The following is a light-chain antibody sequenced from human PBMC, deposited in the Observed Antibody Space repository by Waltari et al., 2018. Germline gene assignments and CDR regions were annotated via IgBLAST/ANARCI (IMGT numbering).Light chain of an antibody. J-gene: IGKJ3*01. CDR3: QHYYDNPFT. CDR2: AAS. Sequence: IQMTQSPSALSASVGDRVTISCRASQNIYSNLAWYQQTPGKAPKLLIYAASTLQSGIPSRFSGSGSGTDFTLTISSLQPEDSAAYYCQHYYDNPFTFGPWTKLDIK. CDR1: QNIYSN. V-gene: IGKV1-6*01.